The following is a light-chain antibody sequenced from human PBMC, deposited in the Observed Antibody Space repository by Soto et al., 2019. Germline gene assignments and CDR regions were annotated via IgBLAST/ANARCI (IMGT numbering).Light chain of an antibody. CDR1: SSDIGHYDY. V-gene: IGLV2-14*03. CDR2: HFT. Sequence: QSVLTQPASVAGSPGHSITISCTGTSSDIGHYDYVSWYQQHPGKAPKLIIYHFTYGPSGVSNRYSGSKSGNSASLTISGLQADDEADYYCCSLTTSHTYVFGSGTKVTVL. CDR3: CSLTTSHTYV. J-gene: IGLJ1*01.